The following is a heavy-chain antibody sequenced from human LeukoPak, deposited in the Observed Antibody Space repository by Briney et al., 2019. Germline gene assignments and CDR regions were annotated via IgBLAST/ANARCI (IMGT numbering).Heavy chain of an antibody. D-gene: IGHD3-3*01. CDR1: GGSISSSGYY. CDR3: ARRDFAVFGVGYFDY. J-gene: IGHJ4*02. V-gene: IGHV4-39*01. Sequence: SETLSLTCSVSGGSISSSGYYWGWIRQPPGRGLEWIGSIYYGGRTYYNPSLKSRVTISADTSKNQFSLKLSSVTAADTAVYYCARRDFAVFGVGYFDYWGQGTLVTVSS. CDR2: IYYGGRT.